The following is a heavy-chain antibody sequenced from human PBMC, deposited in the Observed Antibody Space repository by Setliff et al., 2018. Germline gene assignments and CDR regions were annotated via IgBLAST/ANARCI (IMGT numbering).Heavy chain of an antibody. CDR2: INWSGGSR. V-gene: IGHV3-20*04. CDR3: AKRGDTRTFDY. Sequence: GGSLRLSCGTSGFTFDVSGMSWVRQAPGKGLEWVSSINWSGGSRAYADSVRGRFTISRDNAKNSMYLEMNSLRAEDTAFYYCAKRGDTRTFDYWGQGTLVTVSS. D-gene: IGHD5-18*01. CDR1: GFTFDVSG. J-gene: IGHJ4*02.